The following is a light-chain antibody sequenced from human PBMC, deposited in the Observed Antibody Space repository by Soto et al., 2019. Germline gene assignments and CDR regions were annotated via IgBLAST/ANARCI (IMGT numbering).Light chain of an antibody. J-gene: IGKJ5*01. Sequence: DIQMTQSPSSLSASVGDRVTITCRASQSISSYLNWYQQKPGKAPKLLIYAASSLQSGVPSRFSGSGSGTDFTLTISSLQPEDFATYYCQQSYSTPITFGKGHDWRLN. CDR3: QQSYSTPIT. CDR1: QSISSY. V-gene: IGKV1-39*01. CDR2: AAS.